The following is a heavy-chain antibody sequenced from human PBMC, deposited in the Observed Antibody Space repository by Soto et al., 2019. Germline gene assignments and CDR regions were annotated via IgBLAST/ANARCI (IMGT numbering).Heavy chain of an antibody. CDR2: IKGDGSET. D-gene: IGHD5-12*01. CDR3: LRGNSGYGNFDY. V-gene: IGHV3-74*01. Sequence: GGSLRLSCAASGFTFSSYWMHWVRQAPGKGLVWVSRIKGDGSETNYADSVKGRFTISRDNAKNTLYLQLNSLRAEDTAVYYCLRGNSGYGNFDYWGRGTLVTVSS. J-gene: IGHJ4*01. CDR1: GFTFSSYW.